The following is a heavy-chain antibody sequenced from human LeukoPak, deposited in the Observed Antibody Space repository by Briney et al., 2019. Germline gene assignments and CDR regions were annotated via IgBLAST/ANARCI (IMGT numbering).Heavy chain of an antibody. D-gene: IGHD3-10*01. Sequence: PGRSLRLSCAASGFTFSSSWMLWVRQAPGKGLLWVSRINTDGSSTSYADSVKGRFTISRDNAENTLYLQMNSLRAEDTAVYYCARGPMVRGAYGMDVWGQGTTVTVSS. CDR3: ARGPMVRGAYGMDV. V-gene: IGHV3-74*01. J-gene: IGHJ6*02. CDR2: INTDGSST. CDR1: GFTFSSSW.